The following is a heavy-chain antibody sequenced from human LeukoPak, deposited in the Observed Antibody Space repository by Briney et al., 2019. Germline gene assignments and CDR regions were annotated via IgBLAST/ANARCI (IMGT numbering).Heavy chain of an antibody. Sequence: PGGSLRLSCAASGFTFSSYSMNWVRQAPGKGLEWVSYISSSSSTIYYADSVKGRFTISRDNAKNSLYLQMNSLRDEDTAVYYCARRVAVATITGSRFGYYYYMDVWGKGTTVTVSS. CDR3: ARRVAVATITGSRFGYYYYMDV. J-gene: IGHJ6*03. D-gene: IGHD5-12*01. CDR1: GFTFSSYS. CDR2: ISSSSSTI. V-gene: IGHV3-48*02.